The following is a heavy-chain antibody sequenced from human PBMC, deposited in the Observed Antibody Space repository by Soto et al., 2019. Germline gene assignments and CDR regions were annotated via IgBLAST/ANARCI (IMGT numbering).Heavy chain of an antibody. CDR3: AKNNCSSTSCYMGKVLDY. V-gene: IGHV3-23*01. CDR2: ISGSGGIT. Sequence: GRSLRLSCAASGFTFSSYAMSCVRQAPWKGLEWVSAISGSGGITYYADSVKGRFTISRDNSNNTLYLQMNSRRAEDTAVYYCAKNNCSSTSCYMGKVLDYWGQGTLVTVSS. J-gene: IGHJ4*02. CDR1: GFTFSSYA. D-gene: IGHD2-2*02.